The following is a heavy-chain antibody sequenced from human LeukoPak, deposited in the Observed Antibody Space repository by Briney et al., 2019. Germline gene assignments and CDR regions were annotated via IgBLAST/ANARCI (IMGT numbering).Heavy chain of an antibody. CDR3: RIYYYGSGSYFEEFFDY. Sequence: GGSLRLSCAASGFTFSSYAMSWVRQAPGEGLEWVSAISGSGGSTYYADSVKGRFTISRDNSKNTLYLQMNSLRAEDTAVYYCRIYYYGSGSYFEEFFDYWGQGTLVTVSS. CDR2: ISGSGGST. J-gene: IGHJ4*02. V-gene: IGHV3-23*01. D-gene: IGHD3-10*01. CDR1: GFTFSSYA.